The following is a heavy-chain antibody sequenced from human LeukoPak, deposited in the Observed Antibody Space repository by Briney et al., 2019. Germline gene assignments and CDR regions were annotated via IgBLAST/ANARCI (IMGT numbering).Heavy chain of an antibody. V-gene: IGHV3-7*01. CDR2: IKQDGSEK. CDR3: AREMATRPGPYWYFDL. Sequence: GGSLRLSCAASGFTFSSYWMSWVRQAPGKGLEWVANIKQDGSEKYYVDSVKGRFTISRDNAKNSLYLQMNSLRAEDTAVYYCAREMATRPGPYWYFDLWGRGTLVTVSS. CDR1: GFTFSSYW. D-gene: IGHD5-24*01. J-gene: IGHJ2*01.